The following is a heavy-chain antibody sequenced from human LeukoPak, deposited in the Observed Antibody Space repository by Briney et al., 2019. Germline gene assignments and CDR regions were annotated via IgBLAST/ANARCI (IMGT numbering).Heavy chain of an antibody. J-gene: IGHJ4*02. V-gene: IGHV4-34*01. CDR2: INHSGST. D-gene: IGHD5-18*01. CDR1: GGSFSGYY. Sequence: SETLSLTRAVYGGSFSGYYWSWIRQPPGKGLEWIGEINHSGSTNYNPSLKSRVTISVDTSKNQFSLKLSSVTAADTAVYYCARVKPRGSYDYWGQGTLVTVSS. CDR3: ARVKPRGSYDY.